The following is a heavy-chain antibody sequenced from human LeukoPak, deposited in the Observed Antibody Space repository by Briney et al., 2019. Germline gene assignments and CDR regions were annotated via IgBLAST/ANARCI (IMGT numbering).Heavy chain of an antibody. J-gene: IGHJ4*02. Sequence: PGGSLRLSCKASGFSFSNYYMNWVRQAPGKGLEWLSHINGRGGIMNYADSVKGRFTISRDNARNSLDLHMSSLGAEDTAVYYCARGGDGSRYYFDYWGQGILVTVSS. CDR3: ARGGDGSRYYFDY. CDR2: INGRGGIM. D-gene: IGHD2-21*01. V-gene: IGHV3-48*04. CDR1: GFSFSNYY.